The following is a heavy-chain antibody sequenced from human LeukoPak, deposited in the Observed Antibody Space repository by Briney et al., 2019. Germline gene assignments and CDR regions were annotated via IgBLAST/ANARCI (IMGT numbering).Heavy chain of an antibody. CDR3: ARVPVSYYFDY. CDR1: GFTFSSYT. J-gene: IGHJ4*02. Sequence: GGSLRLSCATSGFTFSSYTLHWVRQAPGKGLEWVAVISYDGSSKYYADSVKGRFTISRDNSKNTLYLQMNSLRAEDTAVCYCARVPVSYYFDYWGQGTLVTVSS. D-gene: IGHD3-16*02. CDR2: ISYDGSSK. V-gene: IGHV3-30-3*01.